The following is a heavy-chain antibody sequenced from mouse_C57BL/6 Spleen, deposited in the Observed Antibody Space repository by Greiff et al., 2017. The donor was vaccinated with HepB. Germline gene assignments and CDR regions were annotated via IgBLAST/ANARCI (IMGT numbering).Heavy chain of an antibody. CDR3: ARDDGYYEGRAWFAY. CDR1: GFTFSDYY. CDR2: INYDGSST. D-gene: IGHD2-3*01. V-gene: IGHV5-16*01. J-gene: IGHJ3*01. Sequence: EVKVVESEGGLVQPGSSMKLSCTASGFTFSDYYMAWVRQVPEKGLEWVANINYDGSSTYYLDSLKSRFIISRDNAKNILYLQMSSLKSEDTATYYCARDDGYYEGRAWFAYWGQGTLVTVSA.